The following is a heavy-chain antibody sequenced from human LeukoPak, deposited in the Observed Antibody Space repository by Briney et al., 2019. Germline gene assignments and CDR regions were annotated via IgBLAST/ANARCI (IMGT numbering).Heavy chain of an antibody. Sequence: PSETLSLTCTVSGGSITGFYWTWLRQPPGKGLEWIGYIYSSRSTNYNPSLKSRVAISVDTSKNQFSLKLSSVTAADTAVYYCAREGTGSFEYWGQGTLVTVSS. CDR3: AREGTGSFEY. D-gene: IGHD7-27*01. CDR1: GGSITGFY. V-gene: IGHV4-59*01. CDR2: IYSSRST. J-gene: IGHJ4*02.